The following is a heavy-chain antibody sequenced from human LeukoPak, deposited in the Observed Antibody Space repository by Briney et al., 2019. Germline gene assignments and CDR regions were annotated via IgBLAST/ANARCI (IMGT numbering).Heavy chain of an antibody. Sequence: ASVKLSCTASGYTFTIYGISWVPHAPGQGLEWRGWITAYNGNTNYAQKLQGRVIMTTDTSTSTAYMELRSLRSDGTTVYYCARDILIWVTTFDRIDYWGQGTLVTVSS. V-gene: IGHV1-18*01. J-gene: IGHJ4*02. CDR2: ITAYNGNT. CDR3: ARDILIWVTTFDRIDY. D-gene: IGHD4-17*01. CDR1: GYTFTIYG.